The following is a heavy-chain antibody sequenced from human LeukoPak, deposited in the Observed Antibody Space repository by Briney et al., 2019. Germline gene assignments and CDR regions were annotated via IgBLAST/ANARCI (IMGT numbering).Heavy chain of an antibody. CDR3: AKDHDYGDYVNEFLDY. J-gene: IGHJ4*02. D-gene: IGHD4-17*01. CDR2: IRYDGSNK. CDR1: GFTFSSYG. Sequence: PGGSLRLSCAASGFTFSSYGMHWVRQAPGKGLEWVAFIRYDGSNKYYADSVKGRFTISRDNSKNTLYLQMNSLGAEDTAVYYCAKDHDYGDYVNEFLDYWGQGTLVTVSS. V-gene: IGHV3-30*02.